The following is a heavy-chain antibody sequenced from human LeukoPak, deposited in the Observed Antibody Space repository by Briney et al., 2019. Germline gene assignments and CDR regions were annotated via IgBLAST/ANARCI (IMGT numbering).Heavy chain of an antibody. D-gene: IGHD1-1*01. J-gene: IGHJ5*02. CDR1: GDSISSYD. Sequence: PSETLSLTCTVSGDSISSYDWSWIRQPPGKGLEWVGYAYHSGITNYNPSLKSRVTISVDTSESQCYLRLSSVTAADAAIYYCARHAGTFDPWRQGILVTVSS. CDR2: AYHSGIT. CDR3: ARHAGTFDP. V-gene: IGHV4-59*01.